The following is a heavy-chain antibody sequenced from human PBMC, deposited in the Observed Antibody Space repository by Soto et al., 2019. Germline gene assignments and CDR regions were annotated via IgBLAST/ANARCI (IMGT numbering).Heavy chain of an antibody. J-gene: IGHJ6*02. V-gene: IGHV4-31*03. CDR2: IYYSGST. CDR3: ARENTWKRPTHYGMDV. Sequence: QVQLQESGPGLVKPSQTLSLTCTVSGGSSSSGSYYWSWIRQHPGKGLEWIGYIYYSGSTYYNPSLKSRVTISVDTSKNQFSLKLSSVTAADTAVYYCARENTWKRPTHYGMDVWGQGTTVTVSS. D-gene: IGHD1-1*01. CDR1: GGSSSSGSYY.